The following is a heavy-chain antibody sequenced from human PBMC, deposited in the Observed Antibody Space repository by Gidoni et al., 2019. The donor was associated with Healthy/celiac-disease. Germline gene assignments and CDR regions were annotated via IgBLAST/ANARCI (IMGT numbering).Heavy chain of an antibody. CDR2: IYYSGST. D-gene: IGHD5-12*01. CDR3: AREGVAKYNWFDP. Sequence: QVQLQESGPGLVKPSETLSLTCTASGGSVSSGSYYWSWIRQPPGKGLEWIGYIYYSGSTNYNPSLKSRVTISVDTSKNQFSLKLSSVTAADTAVYYCAREGVAKYNWFDPWGQGTLVTVSS. CDR1: GGSVSSGSYY. V-gene: IGHV4-61*01. J-gene: IGHJ5*02.